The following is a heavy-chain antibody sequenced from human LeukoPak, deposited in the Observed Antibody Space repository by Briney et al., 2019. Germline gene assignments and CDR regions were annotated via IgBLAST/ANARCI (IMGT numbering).Heavy chain of an antibody. CDR3: ARAGIAVAARGNYFDY. V-gene: IGHV7-4-1*02. Sequence: GASVKVSCKASGGTFSSYAISWVRQAPGQGLEWMGWINTNTGNPTYAQGFTGRFVFSLDTSVSTAYLQISSLKAEDTAVYYCARAGIAVAARGNYFDYWGQGTLVTVSS. CDR2: INTNTGNP. D-gene: IGHD6-19*01. CDR1: GGTFSSYA. J-gene: IGHJ4*02.